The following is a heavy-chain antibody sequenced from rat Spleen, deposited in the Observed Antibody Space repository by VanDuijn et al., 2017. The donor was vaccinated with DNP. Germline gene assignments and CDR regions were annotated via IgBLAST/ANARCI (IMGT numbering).Heavy chain of an antibody. CDR1: GFTFSDYN. Sequence: EGQLVESGGGLVQPGRSLKLSCAASGFTFSDYNMAWVRQAPKKGLEWVAAISTGGGNTYYRDSVKGRFAISRVDAKSSLYLQMSSLKSEDTATYYCARGSSSIYWYFDFWGPGTMVTVSS. D-gene: IGHD1-2*01. J-gene: IGHJ1*01. CDR2: ISTGGGNT. CDR3: ARGSSSIYWYFDF. V-gene: IGHV5-25*01.